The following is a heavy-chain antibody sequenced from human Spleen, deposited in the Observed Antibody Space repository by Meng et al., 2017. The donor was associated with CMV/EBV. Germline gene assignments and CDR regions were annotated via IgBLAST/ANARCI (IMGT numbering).Heavy chain of an antibody. CDR1: RSLFTTYY. CDR3: ARGRYSGYDYLDY. Sequence: SRSLFTTYYVRWVRQAPGQGLEWVGRVNPSRGSTHSAQKFPGRVTMTRDTSINTVYMELSSLRSDDAAVYYCARGRYSGYDYLDYWGPGTLVTVSS. J-gene: IGHJ4*02. D-gene: IGHD5-12*01. V-gene: IGHV1-2*06. CDR2: VNPSRGST.